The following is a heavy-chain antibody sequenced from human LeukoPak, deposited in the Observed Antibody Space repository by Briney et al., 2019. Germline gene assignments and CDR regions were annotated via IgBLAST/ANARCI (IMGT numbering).Heavy chain of an antibody. Sequence: PSQTLALTRTVSGGSISSYYWSWIRQPPGKGLEWIGYIYYSGSTNYNPSLKSRVTISVDTSKNQFSLKLSSVTAADTAVYYCARVGYCSSTSCRLYYFDYWGQGTLVTVSS. J-gene: IGHJ4*02. CDR1: GGSISSYY. CDR3: ARVGYCSSTSCRLYYFDY. V-gene: IGHV4-59*01. CDR2: IYYSGST. D-gene: IGHD2-2*01.